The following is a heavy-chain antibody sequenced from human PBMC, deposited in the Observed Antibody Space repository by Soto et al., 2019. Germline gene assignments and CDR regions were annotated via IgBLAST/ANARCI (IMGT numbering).Heavy chain of an antibody. V-gene: IGHV1-46*01. CDR1: EYTLTSFY. CDR2: IDPSAGST. Sequence: SVKVSCNASEYTLTSFYMHWMRQAPGQGLEWMGVIDPSAGSTTYAQKFKGRVRMTRDTFTSTVFMELSSLRSEDTAVYYCARSPRPTGTTLYYFDSWGQRTLVTVSS. CDR3: ARSPRPTGTTLYYFDS. D-gene: IGHD1-1*01. J-gene: IGHJ4*02.